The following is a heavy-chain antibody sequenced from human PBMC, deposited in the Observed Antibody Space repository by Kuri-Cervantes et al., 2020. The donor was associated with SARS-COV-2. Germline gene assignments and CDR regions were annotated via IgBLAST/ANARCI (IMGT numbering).Heavy chain of an antibody. CDR1: GFTFSSYA. V-gene: IGHV3-30-3*01. J-gene: IGHJ6*02. CDR3: ARGEYGMDV. CDR2: ISYDGGNK. Sequence: GESLKISCAASGFTFSSYAMHWVRQAPGKGLEWVAVISYDGGNKYYADSVKGRFTISRDNSKNTLYLQMNSLRAEDTAVYYCARGEYGMDVWGQGTTVTVSS.